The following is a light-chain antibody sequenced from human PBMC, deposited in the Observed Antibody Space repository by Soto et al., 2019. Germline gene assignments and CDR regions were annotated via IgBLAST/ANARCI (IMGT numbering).Light chain of an antibody. CDR1: QTISVY. CDR3: QQYNTYSNYT. Sequence: DIQMTQSPSSLSASVGDTVIITCRASQTISVYLNWYQQIAGKAPKLLIYDASSLESGVPSRFSGSGSGTEFTLTVSSLQPDDFATYHCQQYNTYSNYTCGQGTKVNIK. J-gene: IGKJ2*01. V-gene: IGKV1-5*01. CDR2: DAS.